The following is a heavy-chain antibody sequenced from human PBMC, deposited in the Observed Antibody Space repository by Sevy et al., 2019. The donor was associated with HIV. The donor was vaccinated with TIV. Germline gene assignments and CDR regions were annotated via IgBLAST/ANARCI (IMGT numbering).Heavy chain of an antibody. V-gene: IGHV4-34*01. CDR2: INHSGST. D-gene: IGHD5-18*01. Sequence: SETLSLTCAVYGGSFSGYNWSWIRQPPGKGLEWIGEINHSGSTNYNPSLKSRVTISVDTSKNQFSLKLSSVTAADTAVYYCARWTDGYSYGLDYWGQGTLVTVSS. J-gene: IGHJ4*02. CDR1: GGSFSGYN. CDR3: ARWTDGYSYGLDY.